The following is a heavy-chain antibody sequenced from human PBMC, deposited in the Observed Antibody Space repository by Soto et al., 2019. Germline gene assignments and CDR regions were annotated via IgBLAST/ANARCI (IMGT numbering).Heavy chain of an antibody. V-gene: IGHV1-46*01. CDR3: ARDRGRAAAGEYYYYGMDV. J-gene: IGHJ6*02. D-gene: IGHD6-13*01. CDR1: GYIFTSYH. Sequence: GASVKVSCKASGYIFTSYHMHWVRQAPGQGLDWMGVIDPSGGSTGYAQNFQGRVTVTRDASTSTVYMELSSLRSDDTALYYCARDRGRAAAGEYYYYGMDVWGQGTTVTAP. CDR2: IDPSGGST.